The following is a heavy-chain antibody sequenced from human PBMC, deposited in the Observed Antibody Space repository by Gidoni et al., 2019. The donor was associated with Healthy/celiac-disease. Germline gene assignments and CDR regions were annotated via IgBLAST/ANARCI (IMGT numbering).Heavy chain of an antibody. CDR2: IWYDGSNK. J-gene: IGHJ6*02. V-gene: IGHV3-33*01. Sequence: QVQLVESGGGVVQPGRSLRLSCAASGFPFSSYGMHWVRQAPGKGLEWVAVIWYDGSNKYYADSVKGRFTISRDNSKNTLYLQMNSLRAEDTAVYYCARVDYYDSSGYAYYGMDVWGQGTTVTVSS. CDR3: ARVDYYDSSGYAYYGMDV. CDR1: GFPFSSYG. D-gene: IGHD3-22*01.